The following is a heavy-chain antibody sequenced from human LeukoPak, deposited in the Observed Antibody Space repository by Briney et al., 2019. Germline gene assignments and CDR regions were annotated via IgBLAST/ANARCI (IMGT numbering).Heavy chain of an antibody. V-gene: IGHV3-30*01. CDR2: ISYDGSNK. D-gene: IGHD4-17*01. CDR3: ARDLYGDFYFDY. CDR1: GFTFSSYA. Sequence: GGSLRLSCAASGFTFSSYAMHWVRQAPGKGLEWVAVISYDGSNKYYADSVKGRFTISRDNPKNTLYLQMNSLRAEDTAVYYCARDLYGDFYFDYWGQGTLVTVSS. J-gene: IGHJ4*02.